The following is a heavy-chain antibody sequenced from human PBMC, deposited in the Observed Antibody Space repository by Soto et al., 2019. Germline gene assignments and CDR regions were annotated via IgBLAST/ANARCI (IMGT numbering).Heavy chain of an antibody. V-gene: IGHV4-31*03. J-gene: IGHJ5*02. CDR3: ARHPAP. CDR2: IYNSGST. CDR1: GGSISSGGYY. Sequence: QVQLQESGPGLVKASQTLSLTCTVSGGSISSGGYYWSWIRQHPGKGLEWIGYIYNSGSTYYNPSPKRRATISADTSKNQFSLKLGSVPAADTAVYYCARHPAPWGQGTLVAVAS.